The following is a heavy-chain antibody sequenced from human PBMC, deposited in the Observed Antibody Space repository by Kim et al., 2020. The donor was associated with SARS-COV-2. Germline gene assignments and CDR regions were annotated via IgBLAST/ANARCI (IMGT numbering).Heavy chain of an antibody. CDR3: AKTQDYFDSSGPFDS. V-gene: IGHV3-48*03. D-gene: IGHD3-22*01. J-gene: IGHJ4*02. CDR2: ISSSRNPI. CDR1: GFTFSNSE. Sequence: GGSLRLSCAASGFTFSNSEMNWVRQAPGKGLEWLSYISSSRNPIYYADSVKGRFTISRDNAKNSLYLQMNSLRVEDTAVYYCAKTQDYFDSSGPFDSWGQGTLVTVSS.